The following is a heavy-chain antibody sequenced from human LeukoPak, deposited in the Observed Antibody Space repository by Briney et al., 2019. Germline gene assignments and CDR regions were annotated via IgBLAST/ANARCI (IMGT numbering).Heavy chain of an antibody. J-gene: IGHJ4*02. CDR3: ARRIVGATDYFDY. CDR2: MNPNSGNT. Sequence: GASVKVSCKVSGYTFTSYDINWVRQATGQGLEWMGWMNPNSGNTGYAQKFQGRVTITRNTSISTAYMELSSLRSEDTAVYYCARRIVGATDYFDYWGQGTLVTVSS. D-gene: IGHD1-26*01. V-gene: IGHV1-8*03. CDR1: GYTFTSYD.